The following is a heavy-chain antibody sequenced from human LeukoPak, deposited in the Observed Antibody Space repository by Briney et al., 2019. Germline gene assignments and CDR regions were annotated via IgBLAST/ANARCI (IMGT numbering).Heavy chain of an antibody. CDR3: ARASWVSGDY. V-gene: IGHV3-7*05. J-gene: IGHJ4*02. CDR2: INEDGSVT. CDR1: GFAFTNFY. Sequence: GGSLRLSCAASGFAFTNFYMSWVRRAPGKGLEWVANINEDGSVTHYVGSVKGRFTISRDNAKNSLYLQMNSLRADDTAVYYCARASWVSGDYWGQGTLVTVSS. D-gene: IGHD6-13*01.